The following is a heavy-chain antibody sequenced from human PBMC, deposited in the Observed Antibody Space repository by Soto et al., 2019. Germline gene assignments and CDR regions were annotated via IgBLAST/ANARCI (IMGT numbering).Heavy chain of an antibody. V-gene: IGHV4-59*12. Sequence: ASETLSLTCTVSGVSISSYYWSWIRQPPGKALEWIGYSYNTGSTNYTPSLKGRVTISIDSSKNQFSLNLTSVTAAATAVYYCAMVPAAPHWVYYFGMDVWGQGTTVTVSS. CDR3: AMVPAAPHWVYYFGMDV. D-gene: IGHD2-2*01. CDR1: GVSISSYY. J-gene: IGHJ6*02. CDR2: SYNTGST.